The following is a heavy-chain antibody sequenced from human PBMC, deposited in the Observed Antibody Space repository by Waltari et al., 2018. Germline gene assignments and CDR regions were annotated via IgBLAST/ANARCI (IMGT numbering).Heavy chain of an antibody. Sequence: QVQLVQSGAEVKKPGASVKVSCKVSGYTLTELSMHWLRQAPGKGLEWMGGFDPEDGETIYAQKFQGRVTMTEDTSTDTAYMELSSLRSEDTAVYYCATVYCTGGVCYRNWYFDLWGRGTLVTVSS. CDR3: ATVYCTGGVCYRNWYFDL. CDR2: FDPEDGET. CDR1: GYTLTELS. D-gene: IGHD2-8*02. V-gene: IGHV1-24*01. J-gene: IGHJ2*01.